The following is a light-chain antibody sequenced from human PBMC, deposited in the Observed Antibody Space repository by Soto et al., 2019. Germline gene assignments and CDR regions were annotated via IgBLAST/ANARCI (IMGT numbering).Light chain of an antibody. V-gene: IGKV1-39*01. CDR3: QQYNNYWT. J-gene: IGKJ1*01. Sequence: DIQMTQSPSSLSASVEDRVIITCRASQSISNHLNWYQQKPGKAPKLLIFAASSLQSGVPSRFSGSRSGPDFTLTISSLQPEDFATYYCQQYNNYWTFGQGTKVDIK. CDR1: QSISNH. CDR2: AAS.